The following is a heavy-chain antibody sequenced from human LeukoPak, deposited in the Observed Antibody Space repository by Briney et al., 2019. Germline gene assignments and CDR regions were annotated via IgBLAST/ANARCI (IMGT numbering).Heavy chain of an antibody. V-gene: IGHV1-69*05. J-gene: IGHJ5*02. Sequence: SVKVSCKASGGTFSSYAISWVRQAPGQGLEWMGGIIPIFGTANYAQKLQGRVTMTTDTSTSTAYMELRSLRSDDTAVYYCATYTGYSSSWYGGDNWFDPWGQGTLVTVSS. D-gene: IGHD6-13*01. CDR2: IIPIFGTA. CDR3: ATYTGYSSSWYGGDNWFDP. CDR1: GGTFSSYA.